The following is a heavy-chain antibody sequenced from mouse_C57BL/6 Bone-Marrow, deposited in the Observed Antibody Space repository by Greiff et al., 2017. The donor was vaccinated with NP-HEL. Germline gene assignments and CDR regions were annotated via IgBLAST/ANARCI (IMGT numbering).Heavy chain of an antibody. Sequence: DVKLVESEGGLVQPGSSMKLSCTASGFTFSDYYMAWVRQVPEKGLEWVANINYDGSSTYYLDSLKSRFIISRDNAKNILYLQMSSLKSEDTATYYCARDSASITTVGYFDVWGTGTTVTVSS. V-gene: IGHV5-16*01. CDR3: ARDSASITTVGYFDV. CDR2: INYDGSST. J-gene: IGHJ1*03. D-gene: IGHD1-1*01. CDR1: GFTFSDYY.